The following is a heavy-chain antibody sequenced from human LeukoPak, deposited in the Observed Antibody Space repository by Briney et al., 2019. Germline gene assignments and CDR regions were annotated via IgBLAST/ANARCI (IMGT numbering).Heavy chain of an antibody. Sequence: GGSLRLSCAASGFTFSSYGMSWVRQAPGKGLEWVSAISGSGGSTYYADSVKGRCSISRDNSKNTLYLQMNSLRVEDTAVYYCARDLAWGAFDYWGQGTLVTVSS. V-gene: IGHV3-23*01. CDR1: GFTFSSYG. D-gene: IGHD7-27*01. J-gene: IGHJ4*02. CDR2: ISGSGGST. CDR3: ARDLAWGAFDY.